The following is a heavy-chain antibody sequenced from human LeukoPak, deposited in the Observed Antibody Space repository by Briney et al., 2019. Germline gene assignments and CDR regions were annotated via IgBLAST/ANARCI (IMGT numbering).Heavy chain of an antibody. Sequence: SETLSLTCTVSGGSISSSSYYWGWLRQPPGKGLEWVGSIYYSGRTYYNPSIKSRVTISVDTSKTQFSLKLSSVTAADTAVYYCARHLPGIAAAGTLGWFDPWGQGTLVTVSS. V-gene: IGHV4-39*01. CDR1: GGSISSSSYY. J-gene: IGHJ5*02. CDR3: ARHLPGIAAAGTLGWFDP. CDR2: IYYSGRT. D-gene: IGHD6-13*01.